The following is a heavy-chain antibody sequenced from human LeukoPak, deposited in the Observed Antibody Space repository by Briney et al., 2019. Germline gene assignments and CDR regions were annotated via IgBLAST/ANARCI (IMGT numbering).Heavy chain of an antibody. J-gene: IGHJ4*02. D-gene: IGHD2-21*02. V-gene: IGHV3-72*01. Sequence: GGSLRLSCAASGFTFSDYQMSWIRQAPGKGLEWVGRIKNKRGSYTADYAASVKGRFTISRDDSQNSLYLQMNSLKTEDTAVYYCGRDTATALDYWGQGTLVTVSS. CDR3: GRDTATALDY. CDR2: IKNKRGSYTA. CDR1: GFTFSDYQ.